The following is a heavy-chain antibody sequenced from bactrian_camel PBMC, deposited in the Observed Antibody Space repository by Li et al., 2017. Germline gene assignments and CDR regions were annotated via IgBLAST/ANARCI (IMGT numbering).Heavy chain of an antibody. CDR2: VFSGVGTT. V-gene: IGHV3S40*01. CDR1: GYTAIAYY. D-gene: IGHD3*01. CDR3: AADSRAGTKFIPRLEEGEYNN. Sequence: VQLVESGGGSVQTGGSLTLSCAASGYTAIAYYMGWFRQTPGKEREGIAAVFSGVGTTYLADSVKGRFTISLVNANHTVYLQMNNLKPEDTATYYCAADSRAGTKFIPRLEEGEYNNWGQGTQVTVS. J-gene: IGHJ4*01.